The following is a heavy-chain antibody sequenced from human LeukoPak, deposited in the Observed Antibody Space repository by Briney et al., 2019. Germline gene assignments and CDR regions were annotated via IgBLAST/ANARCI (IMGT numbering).Heavy chain of an antibody. V-gene: IGHV4-34*01. CDR1: GGSFSAYH. CDR3: ARRSSDDSSGYYSPHFDF. D-gene: IGHD3-22*01. CDR2: IDHSGNT. Sequence: PPETLSLTCAVYGGSFSAYHWSWIRQSPGKGLEWMGEIDHSGNTKYNSSLKSRVTISVDTSRNQFTLRLSSVTAADTAVYFCARRSSDDSSGYYSPHFDFWGQGTLVTVSS. J-gene: IGHJ4*02.